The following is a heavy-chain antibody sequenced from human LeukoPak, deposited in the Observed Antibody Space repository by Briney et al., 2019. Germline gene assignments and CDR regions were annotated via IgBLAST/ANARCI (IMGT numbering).Heavy chain of an antibody. V-gene: IGHV4-34*01. J-gene: IGHJ5*02. CDR3: ARSNAREPWFDP. CDR2: INHSGST. CDR1: GGSFSGYY. D-gene: IGHD1-26*01. Sequence: SETLSLTCAVYGGSFSGYYWSWIRQPPGKGLEWTGEINHSGSTNYNPSLKSRVTISVDTSKNQFSLKLSSVTAADTAVYYCARSNAREPWFDPWGQGTLVTVSS.